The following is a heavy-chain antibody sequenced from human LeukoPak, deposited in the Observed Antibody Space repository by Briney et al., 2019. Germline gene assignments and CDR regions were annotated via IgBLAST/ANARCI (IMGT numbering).Heavy chain of an antibody. CDR3: ARAQRSVVVAATRLYYYYMDV. V-gene: IGHV1-2*02. CDR2: INPNSGGT. J-gene: IGHJ6*03. CDR1: GYTFTGYY. Sequence: GASVKVSCKASGYTFTGYYMHWVRQAPGQGLEWMGWINPNSGGTNYAQKFQGRVTMTRDTSISTAYMELSRLRSDDTAVYYCARAQRSVVVAATRLYYYYMDVWGKGTTVTISS. D-gene: IGHD2-15*01.